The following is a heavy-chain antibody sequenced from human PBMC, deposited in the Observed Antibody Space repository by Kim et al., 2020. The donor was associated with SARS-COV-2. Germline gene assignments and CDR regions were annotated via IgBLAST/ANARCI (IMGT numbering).Heavy chain of an antibody. Sequence: GGSLRLSCAVSGFTFSSYWMSWVRQAPGKGLEWVASIKEDGSEKYYVDSVKGRFTISRDDAKNSLYLQMSSLRAEDTAVYFCARDYAVSPYWGQGTRVTVSS. CDR3: ARDYAVSPY. CDR1: GFTFSSYW. V-gene: IGHV3-7*01. J-gene: IGHJ4*02. CDR2: IKEDGSEK. D-gene: IGHD3-16*01.